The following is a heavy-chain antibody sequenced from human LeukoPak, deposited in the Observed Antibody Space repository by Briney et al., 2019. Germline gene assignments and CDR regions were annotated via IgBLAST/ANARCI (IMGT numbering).Heavy chain of an antibody. CDR3: ARETPDSSGWD. D-gene: IGHD6-19*01. CDR2: ISSMSSNI. V-gene: IGHV3-48*04. CDR1: GFTFSSYW. Sequence: GGSLRLSCAASGFTFSSYWMSWVRQAPGKGLEWVSYISSMSSNIYYADSVKGRFTISRDNAKNSLYLQMNSLRAEDTAVYYCARETPDSSGWDWGQGTLVTVSS. J-gene: IGHJ4*02.